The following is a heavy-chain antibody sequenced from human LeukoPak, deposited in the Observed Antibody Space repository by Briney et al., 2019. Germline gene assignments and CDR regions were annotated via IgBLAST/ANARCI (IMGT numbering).Heavy chain of an antibody. CDR1: GGSISSGGYY. J-gene: IGHJ5*02. D-gene: IGHD1-26*01. CDR2: IYYSGGA. Sequence: SETLSLTCTVSGGSISSGGYYWSWIRQHPGKGLEWIGYIYYSGGAYYNPPLKSRVTILVDTSKNQFSLKLSSVTAADTAVYYCARSVFYVHKLSGKETNWFDPWGQGTLVTVSS. CDR3: ARSVFYVHKLSGKETNWFDP. V-gene: IGHV4-31*03.